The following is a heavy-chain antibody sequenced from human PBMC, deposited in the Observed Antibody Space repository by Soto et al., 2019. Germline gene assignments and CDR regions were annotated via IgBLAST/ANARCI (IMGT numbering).Heavy chain of an antibody. CDR1: GGTFNTYA. CDR2: ISPMFGAA. Sequence: QVQLVQSGAEMKKPGSSVKVSCQSSGGTFNTYAMNWVRQAPGQGPEWMGDISPMFGAANYAPKFQGRVTTTADQPTGTSHMQITSPTSEDTAPYFCAREVQVHTPAFVYWGHGTLVTVSS. V-gene: IGHV1-69*01. J-gene: IGHJ4*01. CDR3: AREVQVHTPAFVY. D-gene: IGHD3-10*01.